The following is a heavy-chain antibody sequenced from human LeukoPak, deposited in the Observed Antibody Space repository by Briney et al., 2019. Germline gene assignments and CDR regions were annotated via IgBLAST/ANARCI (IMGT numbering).Heavy chain of an antibody. CDR2: IIPILGIA. V-gene: IGHV1-69*04. J-gene: IGHJ4*02. Sequence: SVKVSCKASGGTFSSYTISWVRQAPGQGLEWMGRIIPILGIANYAQKFQGRVTITADKSTSTAYMELSSLRSEDTVVYYCARDLSGYSSTFDYWGQGTLVTVSS. CDR3: ARDLSGYSSTFDY. CDR1: GGTFSSYT. D-gene: IGHD6-19*01.